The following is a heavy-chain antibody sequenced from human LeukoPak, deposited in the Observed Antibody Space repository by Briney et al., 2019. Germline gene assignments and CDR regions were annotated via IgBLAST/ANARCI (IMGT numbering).Heavy chain of an antibody. J-gene: IGHJ6*02. V-gene: IGHV3-53*01. CDR3: ASVKDSGISSSSWVPGDYYYGMDV. CDR2: IYSGGST. Sequence: GGSLRLSCAASGFTVSSNYMSWVRQAPGKGLEWVSVIYSGGSTYYADSVKGRFTISRDNSKNTLYLQMNSLRAEDTAVYYCASVKDSGISSSSWVPGDYYYGMDVWGQGTTVTVSS. CDR1: GFTVSSNY. D-gene: IGHD6-13*01.